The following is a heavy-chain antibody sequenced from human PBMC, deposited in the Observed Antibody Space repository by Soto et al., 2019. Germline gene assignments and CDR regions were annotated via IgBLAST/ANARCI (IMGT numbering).Heavy chain of an antibody. Sequence: SETLSLTCTVSGGSVSSGSYYWSWIRQPPGKGLEWIGYIYYSGSTNYNPSLKSRVTISVDTSKNQFSLKLSSVTAADTAVYYCARSPISTGYSSSWYRDWFDPWGQGTLVTVSS. D-gene: IGHD6-13*01. CDR2: IYYSGST. V-gene: IGHV4-61*01. J-gene: IGHJ5*02. CDR1: GGSVSSGSYY. CDR3: ARSPISTGYSSSWYRDWFDP.